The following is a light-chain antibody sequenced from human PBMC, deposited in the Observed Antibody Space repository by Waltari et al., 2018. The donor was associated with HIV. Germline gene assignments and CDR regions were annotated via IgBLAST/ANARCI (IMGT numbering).Light chain of an antibody. J-gene: IGLJ3*02. CDR1: SSDVGTSAL. CDR2: EVT. CDR3: CSYRGSNTWV. V-gene: IGLV2-23*02. Sequence: QSALTQPASVSGSPGPSITVPCTGTSSDVGTSALASWYQQHPGKAPKLMIYEVTKRPSGVSNRFSGSKSGNTASLTVSGLQADDEAEYYCCSYRGSNTWVFGGGTKVTVL.